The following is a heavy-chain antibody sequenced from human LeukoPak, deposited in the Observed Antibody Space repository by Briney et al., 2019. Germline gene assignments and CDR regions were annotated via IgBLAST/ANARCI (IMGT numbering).Heavy chain of an antibody. CDR3: VTSRRTGTYLVGYFDI. J-gene: IGHJ2*01. CDR2: ISGSGGTT. CDR1: VFTASNYA. D-gene: IGHD1-26*01. Sequence: PRGSLRLSCADSVFTASNYATSTVRQAPGKGLEWVSTISGSGGTTYYADSVKGRFTISRDNSKNTLYLQMNTLRAEDTAIFYCVTSRRTGTYLVGYFDIWGRGTLVTVSS. V-gene: IGHV3-23*01.